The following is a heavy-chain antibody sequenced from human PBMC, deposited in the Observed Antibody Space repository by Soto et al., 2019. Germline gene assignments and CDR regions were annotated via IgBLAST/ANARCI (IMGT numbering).Heavy chain of an antibody. Sequence: PSETLSLTCTVSGGSISSGGYYWNWIRQHPGKGLEWIGYIYYSGSTYYNPSLRSRVIISVDTSKNHFSLKLSSVTAADTAVYHCARALDPEYYDRSGHYGLFDSWGQGTLVTVSS. J-gene: IGHJ4*02. CDR3: ARALDPEYYDRSGHYGLFDS. V-gene: IGHV4-31*03. CDR1: GGSISSGGYY. D-gene: IGHD3-22*01. CDR2: IYYSGST.